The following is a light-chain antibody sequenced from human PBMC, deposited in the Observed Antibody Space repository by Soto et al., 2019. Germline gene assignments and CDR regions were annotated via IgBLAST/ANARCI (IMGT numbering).Light chain of an antibody. CDR1: SSDIGAYDH. V-gene: IGLV2-14*01. CDR2: SVS. J-gene: IGLJ1*01. CDR3: ISYTVSRSYV. Sequence: QSALTQPASVSGSPGQSITISCSGTSSDIGAYDHVAWFQQFPGKTPKPVIYSVSNRPSGVSYRFSGSKSGNTASLTISGLQADDEADYYCISYTVSRSYVFGPGTKLTVL.